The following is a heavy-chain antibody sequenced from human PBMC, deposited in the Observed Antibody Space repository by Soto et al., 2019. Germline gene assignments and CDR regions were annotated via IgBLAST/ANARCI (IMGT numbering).Heavy chain of an antibody. D-gene: IGHD2-15*01. J-gene: IGHJ4*02. Sequence: EVQMVESGGGLVQPGESLRLSCSASGFTFSSYEMTWVRQAPGKGLDWVSYISGSGRTIYYGDSVKGRFTVSRDNARKSLYLQMDNLRFEDTAVYYCARLYCSDGTCDSDYWGQGALVTVAS. CDR1: GFTFSSYE. V-gene: IGHV3-48*03. CDR3: ARLYCSDGTCDSDY. CDR2: ISGSGRTI.